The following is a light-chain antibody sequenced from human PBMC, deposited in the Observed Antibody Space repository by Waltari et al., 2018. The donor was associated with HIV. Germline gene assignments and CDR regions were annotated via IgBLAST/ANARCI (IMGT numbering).Light chain of an antibody. CDR2: RNN. Sequence: QSVLTQPPSASGTPGQRVTISCSGSSSNSGNNNVYWYQQLPGTAPKLLIYRNNEGPSVFPDRFAGSKSDTSASLAISWLRSEDDADYFCATWDDSLSGPVFGGGTKLTVL. J-gene: IGLJ3*02. V-gene: IGLV1-47*01. CDR3: ATWDDSLSGPV. CDR1: SSNSGNNN.